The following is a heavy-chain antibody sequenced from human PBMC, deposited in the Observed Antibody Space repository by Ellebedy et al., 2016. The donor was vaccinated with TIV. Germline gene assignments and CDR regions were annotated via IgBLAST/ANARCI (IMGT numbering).Heavy chain of an antibody. CDR3: ARHRAYSGTEYIDL. CDR1: GYGFDSHW. J-gene: IGHJ5*02. D-gene: IGHD5-12*01. Sequence: KVSCKGSGYGFDSHWIAWVRQMPGKGLEWMGTIYSGYSDTRYSPSFQGQVTLSADKSISTAYLQWSSLKASDSGIYYCARHRAYSGTEYIDLWGQGTLVTVSS. CDR2: IYSGYSDT. V-gene: IGHV5-51*01.